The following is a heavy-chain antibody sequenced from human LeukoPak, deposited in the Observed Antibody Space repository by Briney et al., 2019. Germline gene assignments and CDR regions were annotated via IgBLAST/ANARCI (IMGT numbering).Heavy chain of an antibody. J-gene: IGHJ4*02. CDR1: GFTFSSYA. D-gene: IGHD6-6*01. CDR3: ARGGSSSSGPSNY. CDR2: FSGTVGST. Sequence: GGSLRLSCAASGFTFSSYAMSWVRQAPGKGLEWVSSFSGTVGSTYYADSVKGRFTISRDSYKNTLYLQMNSLRAEDTAVYYCARGGSSSSGPSNYWGQGTLVTVSS. V-gene: IGHV3-23*01.